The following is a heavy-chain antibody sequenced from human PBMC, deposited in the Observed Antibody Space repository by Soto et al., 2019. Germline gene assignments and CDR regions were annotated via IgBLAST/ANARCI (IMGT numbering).Heavy chain of an antibody. D-gene: IGHD2-8*01. V-gene: IGHV1-8*01. CDR3: ARQRVVLMVYAIDPDDAFDI. J-gene: IGHJ3*02. CDR1: GYTFTSYD. CDR2: MNPNSGNT. Sequence: QVQLVQSGAEVKKPGASVKVSCKASGYTFTSYDINWVRQATGQGLEWMGWMNPNSGNTGYAQKVQGRVTMTRNTSISTAYMELSSLRSEDTAVYYCARQRVVLMVYAIDPDDAFDICGQVKMVTVSS.